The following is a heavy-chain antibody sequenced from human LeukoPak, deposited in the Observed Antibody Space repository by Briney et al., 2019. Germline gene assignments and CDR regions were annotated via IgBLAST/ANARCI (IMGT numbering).Heavy chain of an antibody. V-gene: IGHV1-3*01. D-gene: IGHD6-13*01. CDR1: GYTFTNYP. J-gene: IGHJ6*04. CDR2: ISAGNGNT. CDR3: ARDKGAAAGSDYYYGMDV. Sequence: ASVKVSCKASGYTFTNYPIHWVRQDPGHRLEWMGWISAGNGNTKYSQKFKDRVTITRDTSASTAYIELSSLRSEATAVYYCARDKGAAAGSDYYYGMDVWGTGSTVTVCS.